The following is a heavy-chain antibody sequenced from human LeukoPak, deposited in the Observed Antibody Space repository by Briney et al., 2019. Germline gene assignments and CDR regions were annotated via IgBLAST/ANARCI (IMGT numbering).Heavy chain of an antibody. D-gene: IGHD3-10*01. V-gene: IGHV3-66*01. J-gene: IGHJ4*02. CDR1: GFTVSSNY. CDR3: ARGNPIYYGSGSYYFDY. CDR2: IYSGGTT. Sequence: GGSLRLSCAASGFTVSSNYMSWVRQAPGKGLEWVSVIYSGGTTYYADSVTGRFTISRDNSKNTLYLQMNSLRAEDTAVYYCARGNPIYYGSGSYYFDYWGQGTLVTVSS.